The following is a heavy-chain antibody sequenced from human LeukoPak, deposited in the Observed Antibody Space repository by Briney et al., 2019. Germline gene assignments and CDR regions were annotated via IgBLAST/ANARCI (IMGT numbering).Heavy chain of an antibody. J-gene: IGHJ3*02. Sequence: ASVKVSCKASGYTFTSYGISWVRQASGQGLEWMGWISAYNGNTNYAQKLQGRVTMTTDTSTSTAYMELRSLRSDDTAVYYCAVQFDYYDSSEDAFDIWGQGTMVTVFS. D-gene: IGHD3-22*01. V-gene: IGHV1-18*01. CDR3: AVQFDYYDSSEDAFDI. CDR2: ISAYNGNT. CDR1: GYTFTSYG.